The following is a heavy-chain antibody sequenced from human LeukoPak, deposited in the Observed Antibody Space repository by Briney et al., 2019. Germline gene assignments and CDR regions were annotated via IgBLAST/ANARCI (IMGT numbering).Heavy chain of an antibody. J-gene: IGHJ5*02. CDR1: GGSINNYY. D-gene: IGHD3-10*01. CDR3: ASNDMVRGVT. Sequence: SETLSLTCTVSGGSINNYYWNWIRQPPGKGLEWIGYIYYTGTTNYNPSLKSRVTISVDTSKNQFSLKLSSVTAADTAVYYCASNDMVRGVTWGQGTLVTVSS. CDR2: IYYTGTT. V-gene: IGHV4-59*12.